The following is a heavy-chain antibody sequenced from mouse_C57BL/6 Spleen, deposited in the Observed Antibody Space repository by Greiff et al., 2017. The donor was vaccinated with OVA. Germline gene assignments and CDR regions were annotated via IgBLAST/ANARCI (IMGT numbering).Heavy chain of an antibody. Sequence: QVQLKESGAELVRPGASVTLSCKASGYTFTDYEMHWVKQTPVHGLEWIGAIDPETGGTAYNQKFKGKAILTADKSSSTAYMELRSLTSEDSAVYYCTRDRILWAYWGQGTLVTVSA. V-gene: IGHV1-15*01. CDR3: TRDRILWAY. CDR1: GYTFTDYE. CDR2: IDPETGGT. D-gene: IGHD1-1*02. J-gene: IGHJ3*01.